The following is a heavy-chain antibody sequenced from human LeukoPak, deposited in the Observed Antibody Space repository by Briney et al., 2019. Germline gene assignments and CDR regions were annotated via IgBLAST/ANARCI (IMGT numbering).Heavy chain of an antibody. D-gene: IGHD3-3*01. CDR1: GGSISSYY. Sequence: SETLSLTCTVSGGSISSYYWSWIRQPAGKGLEWIGRIYTSGSTNYNPSLKSRVTMSVDTSKNQFSLKLSSVTAADTAVYYCARFTIFGVVPSYYFDYWGQGTLVTVSS. CDR2: IYTSGST. J-gene: IGHJ4*02. CDR3: ARFTIFGVVPSYYFDY. V-gene: IGHV4-4*07.